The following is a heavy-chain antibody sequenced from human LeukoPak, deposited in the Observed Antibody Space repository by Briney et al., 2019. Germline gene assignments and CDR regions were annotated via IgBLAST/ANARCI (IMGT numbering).Heavy chain of an antibody. J-gene: IGHJ6*02. V-gene: IGHV1-69*05. CDR2: IIPIFGTA. CDR1: GGTFSSYA. Sequence: SVKVSCKASGGTFSSYAISWVRQAPGQGLEWMGGIIPIFGTANYAQKFQGRVTMTTDTSTSTAYMELRSLRSDDTAVYYCARDCSSTSCYDYYYYYGMDVWGQGTTVTVSS. D-gene: IGHD2-2*01. CDR3: ARDCSSTSCYDYYYYYGMDV.